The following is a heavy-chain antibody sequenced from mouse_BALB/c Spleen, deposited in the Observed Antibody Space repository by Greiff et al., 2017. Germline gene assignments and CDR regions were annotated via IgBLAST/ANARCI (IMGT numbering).Heavy chain of an antibody. CDR3: ASSRISSATVVAPYAMDY. V-gene: IGHV1S135*01. D-gene: IGHD1-1*01. CDR1: GYSFTSYY. J-gene: IGHJ4*01. Sequence: VQLQQSGPELMKPGASVKISCKASGYSFTSYYMHWVKQSHGKSLEWIGYIDPFNGGTSYNQKFKGKATLTVDKSSSTAYMHLSSLTSEDSAVYSCASSRISSATVVAPYAMDYWGQGTSVTVSS. CDR2: IDPFNGGT.